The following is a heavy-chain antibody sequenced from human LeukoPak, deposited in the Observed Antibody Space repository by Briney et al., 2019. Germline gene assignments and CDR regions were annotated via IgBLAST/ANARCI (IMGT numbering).Heavy chain of an antibody. CDR2: TYTSGST. D-gene: IGHD3-10*01. CDR3: AISPRVGYGSGAWGY. Sequence: PSETLSLTCTVSGVSISSYYWSWIRQPPGKGLEWIGYTYTSGSTNYNPSLKSRVTISVDTSKNQFSLKLSSVTAADTAVYYCAISPRVGYGSGAWGYWGQGTLVTVSS. V-gene: IGHV4-4*09. CDR1: GVSISSYY. J-gene: IGHJ4*02.